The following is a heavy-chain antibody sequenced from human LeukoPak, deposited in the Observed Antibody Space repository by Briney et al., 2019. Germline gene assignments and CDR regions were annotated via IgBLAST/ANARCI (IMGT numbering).Heavy chain of an antibody. J-gene: IGHJ1*01. V-gene: IGHV1-69*04. Sequence: SVKVSCKASGGTFSSYAISWERQAPGQGLEWVGRIIPILGIANYAQKFQSRVTITADKTTSTAYMELSSLRAEDTAVYYCARVGNSSSWPLEHWGQGTLVTVSS. D-gene: IGHD6-13*01. CDR1: GGTFSSYA. CDR3: ARVGNSSSWPLEH. CDR2: IIPILGIA.